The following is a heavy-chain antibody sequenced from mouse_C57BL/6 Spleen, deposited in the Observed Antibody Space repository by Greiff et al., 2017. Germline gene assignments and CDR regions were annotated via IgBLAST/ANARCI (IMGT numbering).Heavy chain of an antibody. Sequence: QVQLQQSGPELVKPGASVKISCKASGYSFTSYYIHWVKQRPGQGLEWIGWIYPGSGNTKYNEKFKGKATLTADTSSSTAYMQLSSLTSEDSAVYYCARKPSMITTVVAPFDYWGQGTTLTVSS. J-gene: IGHJ2*01. CDR3: ARKPSMITTVVAPFDY. CDR2: IYPGSGNT. V-gene: IGHV1-66*01. D-gene: IGHD1-1*01. CDR1: GYSFTSYY.